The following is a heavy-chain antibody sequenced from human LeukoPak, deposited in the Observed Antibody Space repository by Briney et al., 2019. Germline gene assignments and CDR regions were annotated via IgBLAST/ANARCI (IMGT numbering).Heavy chain of an antibody. D-gene: IGHD2-2*01. CDR2: INSDGSST. CDR3: ARGVGYCSSTSCYWWFDP. CDR1: GFTFSSYW. J-gene: IGHJ5*02. V-gene: IGHV3-74*01. Sequence: GGSLRLSCAASGFTFSSYWMHWVRQAPGKGLGWVSRINSDGSSTSYADSVKGRFTTSRDNAKNTLYLQMNSLRAEDTAVYYCARGVGYCSSTSCYWWFDPWGQGTLVTVSS.